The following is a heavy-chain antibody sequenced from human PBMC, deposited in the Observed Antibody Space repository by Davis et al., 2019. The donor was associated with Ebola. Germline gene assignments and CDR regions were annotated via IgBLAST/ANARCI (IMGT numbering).Heavy chain of an antibody. CDR1: GFTFSDYW. J-gene: IGHJ3*01. Sequence: PGGSLRLSCAASGFTFSDYWMTWVRQAPGKGLDWVANIKRDGSENHFVDSVKGRFTISRDNSKNTLHLQMNSLRVEDTAIYYCAKDTSNVWFDVWGQGTMVTVSS. CDR2: IKRDGSEN. D-gene: IGHD6-19*01. CDR3: AKDTSNVWFDV. V-gene: IGHV3-7*03.